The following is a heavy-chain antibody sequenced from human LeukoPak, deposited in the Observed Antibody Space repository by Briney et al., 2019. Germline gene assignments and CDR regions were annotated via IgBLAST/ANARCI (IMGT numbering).Heavy chain of an antibody. D-gene: IGHD6-19*01. CDR3: AKDRVFTPQYYFDY. CDR1: GFTFSSYE. CDR2: ISGSGGST. V-gene: IGHV3-23*01. Sequence: GGSLTLSCAASGFTFSSYEMNWVGQAPGKGLEWVSAISGSGGSTYYADSVKGRFTISRDNSKNTLNLQMNSLRAEDTAVYYCAKDRVFTPQYYFDYWGKGTLSPVSS. J-gene: IGHJ4*02.